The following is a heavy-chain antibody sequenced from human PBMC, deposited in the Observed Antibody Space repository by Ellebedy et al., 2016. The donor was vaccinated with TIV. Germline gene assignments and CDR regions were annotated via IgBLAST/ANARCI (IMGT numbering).Heavy chain of an antibody. Sequence: GESLKISCAASGFTFSNYWMHWVRQAPGKGLVWVSRINSDGSSTSYADSVKGRFTISRDNAKNTLYLQMNSLRAEDTAVYYCAKSGIGRLLWFGEFDNWGQGTLVTVSS. D-gene: IGHD3-10*01. CDR3: AKSGIGRLLWFGEFDN. CDR2: INSDGSST. CDR1: GFTFSNYW. V-gene: IGHV3-74*01. J-gene: IGHJ5*02.